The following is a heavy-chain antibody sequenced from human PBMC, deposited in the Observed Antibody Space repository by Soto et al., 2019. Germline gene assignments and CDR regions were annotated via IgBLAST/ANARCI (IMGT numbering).Heavy chain of an antibody. V-gene: IGHV1-3*01. CDR3: ARLGFCAGDSCYPLDI. CDR2: IIAGSGNT. D-gene: IGHD2-8*02. Sequence: QVQLVQSGAEVKKPGASVKVSCKASEYRFTSHTLHWVRQAPGQRPEWMGWIIAGSGNTKYSQNFQGRLTITRDTSASTVYMDLSSLRSEETAVYYCARLGFCAGDSCYPLDIWGQGTVVIVSS. CDR1: EYRFTSHT. J-gene: IGHJ3*02.